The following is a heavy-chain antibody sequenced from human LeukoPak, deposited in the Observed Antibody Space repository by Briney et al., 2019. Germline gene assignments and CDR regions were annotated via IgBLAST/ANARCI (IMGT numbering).Heavy chain of an antibody. J-gene: IGHJ5*02. Sequence: SETLSLTCTVSGGSISSYYWSWIRQPPGKGLEWIGYIYYSGSTYYNPSLKSRITISVDTSKNQFSLKLSSVTAADTAVYYCARDHSYYDSSGYEWFDPWGQGTLVTVSS. CDR2: IYYSGST. V-gene: IGHV4-59*12. CDR3: ARDHSYYDSSGYEWFDP. D-gene: IGHD3-22*01. CDR1: GGSISSYY.